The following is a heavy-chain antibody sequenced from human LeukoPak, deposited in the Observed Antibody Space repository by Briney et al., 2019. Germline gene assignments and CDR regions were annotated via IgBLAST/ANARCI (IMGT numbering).Heavy chain of an antibody. CDR1: GYTFTNYD. CDR3: ARGTRYCGSSSCYNY. CDR2: MNPNSGNT. D-gene: IGHD2-2*02. Sequence: ASVKVSCKASGYTFTNYDINWLRQAPGQGLKWMGWMNPNSGNTGYAQKFQGRVTMTRDTSITTAYLDLGSLKSEDTAVYYCARGTRYCGSSSCYNYWGQGTLVTVSS. J-gene: IGHJ4*02. V-gene: IGHV1-8*01.